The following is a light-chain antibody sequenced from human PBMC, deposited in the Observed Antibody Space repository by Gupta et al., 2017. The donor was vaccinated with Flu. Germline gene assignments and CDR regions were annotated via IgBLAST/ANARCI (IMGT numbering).Light chain of an antibody. CDR1: QHVSHW. V-gene: IGKV1-12*01. J-gene: IGKJ2*01. Sequence: DIQMTQSPSSVSASVGDRITFTCRASQHVSHWLAWYQQIPGKAPKPLIYAASRLKSGVPSRFSGSGFGTDFTLTISILQAEDFGTYYCQQAKSLPYTFGQGTKLEIK. CDR2: AAS. CDR3: QQAKSLPYT.